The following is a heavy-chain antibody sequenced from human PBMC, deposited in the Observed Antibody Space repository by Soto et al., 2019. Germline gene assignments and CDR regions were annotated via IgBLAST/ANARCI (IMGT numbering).Heavy chain of an antibody. CDR2: IRGSGTTT. V-gene: IGHV3-23*04. D-gene: IGHD1-1*01. Sequence: VQLVESGGGLVQPGGSLRLSCAVSGFTFSTFGMSWVRQPPGKGLEGVSMIRGSGTTTYYPDSVKGRFTISRDNSRNTLYLQVNSLRAEDTAVYYCARHMWDLVEPLVDTWGQGTRVTVS. J-gene: IGHJ5*02. CDR3: ARHMWDLVEPLVDT. CDR1: GFTFSTFG.